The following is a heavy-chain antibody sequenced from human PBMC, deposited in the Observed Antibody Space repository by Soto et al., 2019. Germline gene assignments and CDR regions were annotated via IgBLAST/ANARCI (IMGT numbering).Heavy chain of an antibody. CDR1: GDSISSSNYY. V-gene: IGHV4-39*01. CDR2: IYYSGST. Sequence: QPQLQESGPGQVKPSETLSLTCTVSGDSISSSNYYWVWIRLPPGKGLEWIGSIYYSGSTYYNPLLTSRLTISLDTAKNQFSLKLRYVTAADTAVYYCARHTYSWAGNWFDPWGQGNLVTVSS. J-gene: IGHJ5*02. D-gene: IGHD4-4*01. CDR3: ARHTYSWAGNWFDP.